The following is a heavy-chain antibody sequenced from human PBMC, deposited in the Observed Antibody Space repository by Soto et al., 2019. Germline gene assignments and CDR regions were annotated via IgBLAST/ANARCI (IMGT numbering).Heavy chain of an antibody. CDR1: GFSFSIYG. CDR2: IWNDGNTK. J-gene: IGHJ4*02. CDR3: AAWSLSGPDY. D-gene: IGHD1-26*01. Sequence: GGSLRLSCAASGFSFSIYGMHWVRQAPGKGLEWVADIWNDGNTKFYADSVKGRFTTSRDNSKYTLYLQMNSLRAEDTAVYFCAAWSLSGPDYWGQGTLVTVSS. V-gene: IGHV3-33*03.